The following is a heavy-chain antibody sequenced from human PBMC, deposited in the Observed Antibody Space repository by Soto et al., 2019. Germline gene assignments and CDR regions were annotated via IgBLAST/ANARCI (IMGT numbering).Heavy chain of an antibody. D-gene: IGHD3-9*01. J-gene: IGHJ6*02. Sequence: QVQLVQSGAEVKKPGSSVKVSCKASGGTFSSYAISWVRQAPGQGLEWMGGIIPIFGTANYAQKFQGRVTIIADESTCTAYMELSSLRAEDTAVFYCASNNNVLTGSYYYGMDVWGQGTTVTVSS. V-gene: IGHV1-69*12. CDR3: ASNNNVLTGSYYYGMDV. CDR1: GGTFSSYA. CDR2: IIPIFGTA.